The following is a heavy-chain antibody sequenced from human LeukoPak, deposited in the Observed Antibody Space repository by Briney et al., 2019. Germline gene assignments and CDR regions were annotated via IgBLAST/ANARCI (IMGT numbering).Heavy chain of an antibody. CDR3: ARGSPYGSGDKEYFQH. CDR1: RSYA. CDR2: VFYNGAT. V-gene: IGHV4-39*07. J-gene: IGHJ1*01. D-gene: IGHD3-10*01. Sequence: RSYAVTWVRQAPGKGLEWIGTVFYNGATQYSPSLRSRVTILIDTSTNQFSLKLSSVTAADTAVYYCARGSPYGSGDKEYFQHWGQGTLVTVSS.